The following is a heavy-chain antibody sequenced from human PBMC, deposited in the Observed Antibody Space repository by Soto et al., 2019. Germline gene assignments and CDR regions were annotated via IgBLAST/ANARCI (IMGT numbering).Heavy chain of an antibody. CDR3: ARYRREAVAGYTLDN. CDR1: GGSISSNY. D-gene: IGHD6-13*01. J-gene: IGHJ4*02. Sequence: SETLSLTCSVSGGSISSNYWTWIGRPPGKGLEWIGYVYNSGSTNYNPSLKSRVTISEDTSKSQFSLKVNSMTAADTAVYYCARYRREAVAGYTLDNWGQGILVTVSS. V-gene: IGHV4-59*01. CDR2: VYNSGST.